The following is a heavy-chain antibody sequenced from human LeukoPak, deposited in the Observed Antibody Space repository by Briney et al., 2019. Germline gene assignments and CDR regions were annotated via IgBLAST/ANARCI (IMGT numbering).Heavy chain of an antibody. J-gene: IGHJ4*02. CDR3: AKGRASAFWSGTDY. Sequence: GGSLRLSCAASGFTFSSYAMSLVRQAPGKGLEWVSAISGSGGSTYYADSVKGRFTISRDNSKNTLYLQMNSLRAEDTAVYYCAKGRASAFWSGTDYWGQGTLVTVSS. CDR1: GFTFSSYA. V-gene: IGHV3-23*01. CDR2: ISGSGGST. D-gene: IGHD3-3*01.